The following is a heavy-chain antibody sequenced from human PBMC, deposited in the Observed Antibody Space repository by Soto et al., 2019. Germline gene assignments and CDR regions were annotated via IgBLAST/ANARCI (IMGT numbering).Heavy chain of an antibody. CDR3: ARLRQYYNWFDP. Sequence: GASVKVSCKASGGTFSSYAISWVRQAPGQGLEWMGGIIPIFGTANYAQKFQGRVTITADESTSTAYMELSSLRSEDTAVYYCARLRQYYNWFDPWGQEPWSPSPQ. CDR2: IIPIFGTA. D-gene: IGHD2-15*01. V-gene: IGHV1-69*13. J-gene: IGHJ5*02. CDR1: GGTFSSYA.